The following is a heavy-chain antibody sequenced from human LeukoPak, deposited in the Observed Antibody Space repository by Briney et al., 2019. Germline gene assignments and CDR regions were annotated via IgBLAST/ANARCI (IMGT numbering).Heavy chain of an antibody. Sequence: GGSLRLSCTASGFTFSSYGIHWVRQAPGKGLEWVSFVRYDGKNQYYADSVKGRFTVSRDNAKNSLYLQMNSLRAEDTAVYYCARDCSSTRFAFWYFDLWGRGTLVTVSS. D-gene: IGHD2-2*01. J-gene: IGHJ2*01. V-gene: IGHV3-30*02. CDR3: ARDCSSTRFAFWYFDL. CDR1: GFTFSSYG. CDR2: VRYDGKNQ.